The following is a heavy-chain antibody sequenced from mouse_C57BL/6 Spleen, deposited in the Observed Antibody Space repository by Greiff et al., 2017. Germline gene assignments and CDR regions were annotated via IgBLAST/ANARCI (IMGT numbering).Heavy chain of an antibody. CDR3: ARNTAQATGFAY. Sequence: VQLQQSGPELVKPGASVKISCKASGYTFTDYYMNWVKQSHGKSLEWIGDINPNNGGTSYNQKFKGKATLTVDKSSSTAYMELRSLTSEDSAVYYCARNTAQATGFAYWGQGTLVTVSA. V-gene: IGHV1-26*01. J-gene: IGHJ3*01. CDR2: INPNNGGT. D-gene: IGHD3-2*02. CDR1: GYTFTDYY.